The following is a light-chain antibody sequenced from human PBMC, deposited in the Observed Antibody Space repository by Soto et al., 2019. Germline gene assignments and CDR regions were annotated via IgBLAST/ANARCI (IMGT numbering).Light chain of an antibody. CDR3: CSYAGDYTFV. Sequence: QSALIQPRSVSGSPGQSVTISCTGTSSDVGVYKYVSWYRQHPGKAPKLMIYDVITRPSGVPDRFSGSKSGNTASLTISGLQAEDEADYYCCSYAGDYTFVFGPGTKLTVL. CDR1: SSDVGVYKY. V-gene: IGLV2-11*01. J-gene: IGLJ1*01. CDR2: DVI.